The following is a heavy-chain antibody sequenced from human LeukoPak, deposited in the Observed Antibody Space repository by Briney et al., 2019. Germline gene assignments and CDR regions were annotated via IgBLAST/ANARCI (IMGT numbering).Heavy chain of an antibody. CDR3: AKSRSPYYYYGMDV. J-gene: IGHJ6*02. Sequence: AGGSLRLSCAASGFTFPTYAMSWVRQAPGKGLEWVSAITGSGGSTYYADSVKGRFTISRDNSQNTLYLQMNSLRAEDTAVYYCAKSRSPYYYYGMDVWGQGTTVTVSS. V-gene: IGHV3-23*01. CDR2: ITGSGGST. CDR1: GFTFPTYA.